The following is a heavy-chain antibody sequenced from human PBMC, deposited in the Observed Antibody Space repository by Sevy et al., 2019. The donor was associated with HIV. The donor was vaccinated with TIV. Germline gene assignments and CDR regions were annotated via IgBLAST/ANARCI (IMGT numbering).Heavy chain of an antibody. V-gene: IGHV4-39*01. J-gene: IGHJ5*02. Sequence: SETLSLTCTVSGGSISRSNYYWGWLRQPPGKGLEWIGSIYYSGSTYYKPYLKSRLTISVDTSKNQFSLKLSSVTAADTAVYYCARVTWYTSGWYWFEPWGQGTLVTVSS. CDR3: ARVTWYTSGWYWFEP. D-gene: IGHD6-19*01. CDR1: GGSISRSNYY. CDR2: IYYSGST.